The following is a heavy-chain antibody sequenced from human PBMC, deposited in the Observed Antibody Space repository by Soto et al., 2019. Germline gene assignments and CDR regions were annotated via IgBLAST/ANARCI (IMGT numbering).Heavy chain of an antibody. CDR3: TRPRESYSSSWSGYYFDY. CDR1: GFTFSGSA. D-gene: IGHD6-13*01. Sequence: PGGSLRLSCAASGFTFSGSAMHWVRQASGKGLEWVGRIRSKANSYATAYAASVKGRFTISRDDSKNTAYLQMNSLKTEDTAVYYCTRPRESYSSSWSGYYFDYWGQGTLVTVSS. CDR2: IRSKANSYAT. J-gene: IGHJ4*02. V-gene: IGHV3-73*01.